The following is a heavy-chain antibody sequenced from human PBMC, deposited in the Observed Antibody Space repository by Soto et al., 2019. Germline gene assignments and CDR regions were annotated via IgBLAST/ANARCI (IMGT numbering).Heavy chain of an antibody. J-gene: IGHJ4*02. CDR3: ARGRLLSLYYFDY. D-gene: IGHD2-2*01. Sequence: EVQLVESGGGLVQPGGSLRLSCAASGFTFSNYDMHCVRQVTGKGLEWVSTIGTAGDTYYPGSVKGRFTISRENAENSLYLQMNSLRAEDTAVYYCARGRLLSLYYFDYWGQGTLVTVSS. CDR1: GFTFSNYD. V-gene: IGHV3-13*01. CDR2: IGTAGDT.